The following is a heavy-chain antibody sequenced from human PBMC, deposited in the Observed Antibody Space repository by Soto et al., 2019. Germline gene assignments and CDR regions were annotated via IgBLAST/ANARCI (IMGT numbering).Heavy chain of an antibody. CDR1: GFTFSSYG. CDR2: ISYDGINK. J-gene: IGHJ3*01. V-gene: IGHV3-30*18. Sequence: GGSLRLSCAASGFTFSSYGLPWVRQAPGKGLEWFGVISYDGINKYYADSVKGRFTISRDNSKNTLYLQMNSLRAEDTAVYYWAKDMPSEWELLSAAFDFWAQCRMVSVS. D-gene: IGHD1-26*01. CDR3: AKDMPSEWELLSAAFDF.